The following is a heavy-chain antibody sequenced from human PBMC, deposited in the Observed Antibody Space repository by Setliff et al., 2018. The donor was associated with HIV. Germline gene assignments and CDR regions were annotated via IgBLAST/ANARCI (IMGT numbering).Heavy chain of an antibody. Sequence: GGSLRLSCEASGFIFSRHATNWVRQAPGKGLGWVSYISSSGGSLYYGASVKGRFSISRDNAKNSLYLEMNSLRVEDTAIYYCVREGLWFGESHWGQGTLVTVSS. D-gene: IGHD3-10*01. V-gene: IGHV3-48*03. CDR3: VREGLWFGESH. CDR1: GFIFSRHA. J-gene: IGHJ4*02. CDR2: ISSSGGSL.